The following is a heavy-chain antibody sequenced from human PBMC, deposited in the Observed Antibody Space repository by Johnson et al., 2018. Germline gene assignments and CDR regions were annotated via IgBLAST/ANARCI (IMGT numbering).Heavy chain of an antibody. V-gene: IGHV4-59*01. CDR1: GGSISSYY. D-gene: IGHD1-1*01. Sequence: QVQLQESGPGLVKPSETLSLTCTVSGGSISSYYWSWIRQPPGKGLEWIGYIYYSGSTNYNPSLKSRVTISVDTSKNQFSLKLSSVTAADTAVYYCARAVQLEPFYYYGMDVWCQGTTVTVSS. CDR3: ARAVQLEPFYYYGMDV. J-gene: IGHJ6*02. CDR2: IYYSGST.